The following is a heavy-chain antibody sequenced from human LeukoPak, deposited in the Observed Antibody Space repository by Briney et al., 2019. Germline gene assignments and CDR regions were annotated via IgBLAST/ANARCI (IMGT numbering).Heavy chain of an antibody. V-gene: IGHV4-39*07. J-gene: IGHJ5*02. CDR3: ASLGENYDIFDP. Sequence: SETLSLTCTVSGGSISSSSYYWGWIRQPPGKGLEWIGSIYYSGSTYYNPSLKSRVTISVDTSKNQFSLKLSSVTAADTAVYYCASLGENYDIFDPWGQGTLVTVSS. D-gene: IGHD3-9*01. CDR1: GGSISSSSYY. CDR2: IYYSGST.